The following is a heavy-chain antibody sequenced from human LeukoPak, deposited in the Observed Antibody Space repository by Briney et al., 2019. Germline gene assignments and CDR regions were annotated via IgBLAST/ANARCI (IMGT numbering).Heavy chain of an antibody. CDR2: IYYNGDT. D-gene: IGHD5-18*01. J-gene: IGHJ4*02. CDR3: ARVLRAASWRSYDY. V-gene: IGHV4-61*01. CDR1: GDSVSNSLYY. Sequence: PSETLSLTCTVSGDSVSNSLYYWSWIRQPPGTGLEWIGYIYYNGDTNYNPSLKSRVIISIDTSSNQFSLRLNSMTAADTAVYYCARVLRAASWRSYDYWGQGSLVTVSS.